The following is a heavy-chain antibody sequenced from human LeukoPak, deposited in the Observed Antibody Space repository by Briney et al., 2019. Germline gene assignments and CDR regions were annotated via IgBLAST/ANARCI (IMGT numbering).Heavy chain of an antibody. D-gene: IGHD1-26*01. CDR3: ARVAMSGIGSDDF. CDR1: GYTFTGYY. CDR2: INPYSGDT. V-gene: IGHV1-2*02. J-gene: IGHJ4*02. Sequence: ASVKVSCKASGYTFTGYYVHWVRQAPGQGLEWMGWINPYSGDTNYAQKFQGRVTMTRDTSISTAYMGLSSLKSDDTAVYYCARVAMSGIGSDDFWGQGTLVTASS.